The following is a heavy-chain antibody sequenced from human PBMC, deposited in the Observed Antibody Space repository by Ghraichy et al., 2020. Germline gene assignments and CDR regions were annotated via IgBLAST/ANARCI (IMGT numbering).Heavy chain of an antibody. D-gene: IGHD3-10*01. CDR3: ARDTYYYGVDC. CDR2: IYNSGST. Sequence: SETLSLTCTVSGGSISGYYWSWIRQPPGKGLEWIGYIYNSGSTNYNPSLKSRVTISVDTSKNQFSLKLSSVTAADTAVYYCARDTYYYGVDCWGHGTLVTVSS. J-gene: IGHJ4*01. CDR1: GGSISGYY. V-gene: IGHV4-59*01.